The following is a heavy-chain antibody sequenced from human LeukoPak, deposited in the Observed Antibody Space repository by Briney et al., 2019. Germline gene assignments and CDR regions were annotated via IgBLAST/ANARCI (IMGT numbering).Heavy chain of an antibody. Sequence: GWSLRLSCAASGFTFSGSAMHWVRQASGKGLEWVGRIRSKANSYATGYAASVKGRFTISRDDSKNTAYLQMNSLKTEDTAVYYCAKGGLNYYDSSGPIIWGQGTLVTVSS. CDR2: IRSKANSYAT. D-gene: IGHD3-22*01. CDR1: GFTFSGSA. CDR3: AKGGLNYYDSSGPII. V-gene: IGHV3-73*01. J-gene: IGHJ4*02.